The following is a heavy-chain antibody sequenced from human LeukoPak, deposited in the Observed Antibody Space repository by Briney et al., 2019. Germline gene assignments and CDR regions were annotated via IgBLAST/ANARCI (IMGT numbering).Heavy chain of an antibody. CDR2: INNDGSST. V-gene: IGHV3-74*01. Sequence: PGGSLRLSCAASGFTFSSYEMNWVRQAPGKGLVWVSRINNDGSSTSYADSVKGRFTISRDNAKNTLYLQMNSLRAEDTAVYYCARGNYHAFDIWGQGTMVTVSS. CDR3: ARGNYHAFDI. J-gene: IGHJ3*02. D-gene: IGHD3-22*01. CDR1: GFTFSSYE.